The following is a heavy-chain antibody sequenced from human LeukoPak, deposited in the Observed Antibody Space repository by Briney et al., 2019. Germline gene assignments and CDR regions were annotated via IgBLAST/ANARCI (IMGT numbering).Heavy chain of an antibody. V-gene: IGHV4-59*01. CDR1: GGSISSYY. CDR3: ARGPYYLDSSTYSFDY. Sequence: PSETLSLTCTVSGGSISSYYWSWIRQAPGKGLEWIGYIYYTGSTKYNSSLKSRVTISVDTSKNRFSLELNSVTAADTAMYYCARGPYYLDSSTYSFDYWGQGTLVTVSS. D-gene: IGHD6-19*01. CDR2: IYYTGST. J-gene: IGHJ4*02.